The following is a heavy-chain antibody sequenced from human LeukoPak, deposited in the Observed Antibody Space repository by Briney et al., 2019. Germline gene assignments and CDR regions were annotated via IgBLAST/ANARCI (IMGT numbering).Heavy chain of an antibody. CDR2: ISGYNGNT. V-gene: IGHV1-18*01. J-gene: IGHJ6*02. D-gene: IGHD1-14*01. CDR1: GYTFTNYG. CDR3: ARDVGNLFGMDA. Sequence: ASLKVSCKAPGYTFTNYGISWVRQAPGQGLEWMGWISGYNGNTNYAQKLQGRVTMTTDTSTSTAYMEVRSLRSDDTAVYYCARDVGNLFGMDAWGQGTTVTVSS.